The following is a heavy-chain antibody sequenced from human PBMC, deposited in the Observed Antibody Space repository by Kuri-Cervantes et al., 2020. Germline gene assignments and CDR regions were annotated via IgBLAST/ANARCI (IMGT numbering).Heavy chain of an antibody. CDR1: GFRFSSYA. Sequence: GGSLRLSCAASGFRFSSYAMYWVRQAPGKGLEWVAVISYDGNIKNCADSVKARFTISRDNSKNTLYLQMNSLRAEDTAVYYCARDRVEVLLWFGFDPWGQGTLVTVSS. CDR3: ARDRVEVLLWFGFDP. J-gene: IGHJ5*02. V-gene: IGHV3-30-3*01. CDR2: ISYDGNIK. D-gene: IGHD3-10*01.